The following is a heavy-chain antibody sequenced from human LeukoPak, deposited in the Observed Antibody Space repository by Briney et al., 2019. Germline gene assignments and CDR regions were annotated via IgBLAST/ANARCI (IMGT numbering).Heavy chain of an antibody. V-gene: IGHV4-59*01. J-gene: IGHJ6*03. Sequence: SETLSLTCTVSGGSISTYYWSWVRQSPGKGLEWIGHIDYSGSTNYNPSLESRVAMSVDTSKKQFSLKLSSVTAADTAVYYCARVRRSSMVRGVIIQTGYYYYYMDVWGKGTTVTISS. CDR3: ARVRRSSMVRGVIIQTGYYYYYMDV. D-gene: IGHD3-10*01. CDR2: IDYSGST. CDR1: GGSISTYY.